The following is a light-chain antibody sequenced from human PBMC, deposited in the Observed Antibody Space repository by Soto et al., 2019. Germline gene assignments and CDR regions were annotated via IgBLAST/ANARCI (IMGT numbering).Light chain of an antibody. CDR2: DVT. CDR1: SSDVGGFNY. V-gene: IGLV2-14*03. CDR3: ASYTTSSTYV. J-gene: IGLJ1*01. Sequence: QSALTQPASVSGSPGPSIAISCTGTSSDVGGFNYVSWYQQHPGKAPKLLIYDVTSRPSGVSDRFSGSKSANTASLTISGLQAEDEADYYCASYTTSSTYVFGTGTKVTVL.